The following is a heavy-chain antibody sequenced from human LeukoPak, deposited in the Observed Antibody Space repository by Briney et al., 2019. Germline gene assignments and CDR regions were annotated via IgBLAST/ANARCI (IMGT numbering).Heavy chain of an antibody. CDR1: GHTFTGYY. D-gene: IGHD4-17*01. V-gene: IGHV1-2*02. CDR3: ARGYIYGDYVGFDY. Sequence: ASVKVSCKASGHTFTGYYMHWVRQAPGQGLEWMGWINPNSGGTNYAQKFQGRVTMTRDTSISTAYMELSGLRSDDTAVYYCARGYIYGDYVGFDYWGQGTLVTVSS. CDR2: INPNSGGT. J-gene: IGHJ4*02.